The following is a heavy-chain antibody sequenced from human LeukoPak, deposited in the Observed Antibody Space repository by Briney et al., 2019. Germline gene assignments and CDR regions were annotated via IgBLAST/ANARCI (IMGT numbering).Heavy chain of an antibody. J-gene: IGHJ3*02. V-gene: IGHV1-2*06. Sequence: ASVKVSCKASGYTFTGYYMHWVRQAPGQGLEWMGRINPNSGGTNYAQKFQGRVTMTRDTSISTAYMELSRLRSDDTAVYYCARVQWLVYHDAFDIWGQGTMVTVSS. CDR3: ARVQWLVYHDAFDI. CDR1: GYTFTGYY. D-gene: IGHD6-19*01. CDR2: INPNSGGT.